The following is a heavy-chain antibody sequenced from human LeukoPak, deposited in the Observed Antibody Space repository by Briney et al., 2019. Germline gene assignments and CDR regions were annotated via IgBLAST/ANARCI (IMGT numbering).Heavy chain of an antibody. V-gene: IGHV3-11*01. CDR3: ARVPSGMDV. CDR1: GFTLSDYY. Sequence: GGSLRLSCAASGFTLSDYYMTWIRQAPGKGLEWISHISGSGSTINYADSVKGRFTISRDNAKKSLYLQMNSLRAEDTAVYYCARVPSGMDVWGQGTTVTVSS. J-gene: IGHJ6*02. CDR2: ISGSGSTI.